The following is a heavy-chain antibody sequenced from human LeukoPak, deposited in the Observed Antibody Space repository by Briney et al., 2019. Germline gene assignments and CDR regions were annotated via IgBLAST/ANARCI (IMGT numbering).Heavy chain of an antibody. J-gene: IGHJ4*02. D-gene: IGHD3-3*01. CDR2: IYSGGST. CDR1: GFTVSSNY. CDR3: ARGLTDYYDFWSGYYTGIYFDY. Sequence: PGGSLRLSCAASGFTVSSNYMSWVRQAPGKGLEWVSVIYSGGSTYYADSVKGRFTISRDNSKNTLYLQMNSLIAEDTAVYYCARGLTDYYDFWSGYYTGIYFDYWGQGNLVTVSS. V-gene: IGHV3-66*02.